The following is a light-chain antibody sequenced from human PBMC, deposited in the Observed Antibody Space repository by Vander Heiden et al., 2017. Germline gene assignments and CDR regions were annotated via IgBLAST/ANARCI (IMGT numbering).Light chain of an antibody. CDR3: AAWDDSLSGPV. CDR1: SSNIGYNF. V-gene: IGLV1-47*01. CDR2: RNY. J-gene: IGLJ3*02. Sequence: QSVLTQPPSASGTPGQRVTISCSGSSSNIGYNFVYWYQQLPGTAPKLLIYRNYQRPSGVPDRFSGSKSGTSASLAISGLRSEDEADYYCAAWDDSLSGPVFGGGTKLTVL.